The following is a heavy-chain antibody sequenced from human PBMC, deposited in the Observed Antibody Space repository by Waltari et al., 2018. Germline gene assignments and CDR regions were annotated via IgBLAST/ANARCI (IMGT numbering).Heavy chain of an antibody. CDR2: IIPIFVTA. J-gene: IGHJ3*02. Sequence: QVQLVQSGAEVKKPGSSVKVSCKASGGTFSSYAISWVRQAHGQGLEWMGGIIPIFVTAKYAQKFQGRVTITADESTSTAYMELSSLVSEDTAVYYCARPYYYDSSGYYSSFAFDIWGQGTMVTVSS. CDR1: GGTFSSYA. D-gene: IGHD3-22*01. V-gene: IGHV1-69*01. CDR3: ARPYYYDSSGYYSSFAFDI.